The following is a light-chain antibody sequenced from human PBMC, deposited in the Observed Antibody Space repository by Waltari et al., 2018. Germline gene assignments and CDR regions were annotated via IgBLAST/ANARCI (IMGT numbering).Light chain of an antibody. CDR3: FSYAGSYTLVV. Sequence: QSALPQPRSVSGSPGHPVTIPCNGTSADIGGYRYVSWYQQHPGKAPKLIIYDSYHRPTGGPDRFSGSKSGTTASLTISGLQADDEANYYCFSYAGSYTLVVFGVGTKVAVL. CDR1: SADIGGYRY. J-gene: IGLJ1*01. CDR2: DSY. V-gene: IGLV2-11*01.